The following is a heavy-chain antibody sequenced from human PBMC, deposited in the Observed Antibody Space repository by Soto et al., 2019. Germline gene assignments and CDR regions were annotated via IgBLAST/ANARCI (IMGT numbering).Heavy chain of an antibody. CDR1: VFSLSVPSVV. CDR2: IFSNDHK. CDR3: AHMKGSGLYGMDV. Sequence: SGRTLVDPTQTLPLTCPLSVFSLSVPSVVMGLLRHAPGSALEGLALIFSNDHKRFSPSLKSRLTINKDTSRNQVVLTMTSMDPVDTATYYCAHMKGSGLYGMDVWGQGTTV. D-gene: IGHD3-10*01. J-gene: IGHJ6*02. V-gene: IGHV2-5*01.